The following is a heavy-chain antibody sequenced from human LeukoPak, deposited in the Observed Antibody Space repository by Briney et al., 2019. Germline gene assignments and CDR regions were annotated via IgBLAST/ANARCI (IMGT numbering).Heavy chain of an antibody. V-gene: IGHV4-59*12. CDR2: IYYSGST. Sequence: PSETLSLTCTVSGGSISSYYWSWIRQPPGKGLEWIGYIYYSGSTNYNPSLKSRVTISLDKSKNQFSLKLSSVTAADTAVYYCARVKIVPAAKKNYYYYYYMDVWGKGTTVTVSS. J-gene: IGHJ6*03. CDR3: ARVKIVPAAKKNYYYYYYMDV. CDR1: GGSISSYY. D-gene: IGHD2-2*01.